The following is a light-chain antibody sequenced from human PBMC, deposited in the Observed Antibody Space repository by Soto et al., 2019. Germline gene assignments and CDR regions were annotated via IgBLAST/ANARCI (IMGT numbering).Light chain of an antibody. Sequence: QSVLTQPPSVSGAPGQRVTISCTGSSSNIGAGYDVQWYQQLPGTAPKLLIYGINNRPSGVPDRFSGSKSGTSASLAITGLQAEDEADYYCQSYDSSLSGVVFGGGTKL. CDR1: SSNIGAGYD. CDR3: QSYDSSLSGVV. V-gene: IGLV1-40*01. J-gene: IGLJ2*01. CDR2: GIN.